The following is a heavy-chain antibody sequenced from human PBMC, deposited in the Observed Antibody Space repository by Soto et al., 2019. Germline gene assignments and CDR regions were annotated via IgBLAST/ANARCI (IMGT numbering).Heavy chain of an antibody. CDR1: GFTFSSYG. J-gene: IGHJ4*02. D-gene: IGHD3-3*01. V-gene: IGHV3-33*01. CDR3: ARDSYPIFGVVAYFDY. Sequence: QVQLVESGGGVVQPGRSLRLSCAASGFTFSSYGMHWVRQAPGKGLEWVAVIWYDGSNKYYADSVKGRFTLSTDNSKNRLYLQMNSLRAEDTAVYYCARDSYPIFGVVAYFDYWGQGTLVTVSS. CDR2: IWYDGSNK.